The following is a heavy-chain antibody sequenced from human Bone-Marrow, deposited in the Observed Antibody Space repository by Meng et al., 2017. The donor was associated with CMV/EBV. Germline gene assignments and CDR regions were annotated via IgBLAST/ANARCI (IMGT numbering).Heavy chain of an antibody. CDR1: GFTFSSYA. J-gene: IGHJ5*02. CDR2: ISYDGSNK. D-gene: IGHD2-8*01. V-gene: IGHV3-30-3*01. CDR3: ARYRDIVISQPGRWFDP. Sequence: GGSLRLSCAASGFTFSSYAMHWVRQAPGKGLEWVAVISYDGSNKYYADSVKGRFTISRDNSKNTLFLQMNSLRTEDSALYYCARYRDIVISQPGRWFDPWGQGTLVTVSS.